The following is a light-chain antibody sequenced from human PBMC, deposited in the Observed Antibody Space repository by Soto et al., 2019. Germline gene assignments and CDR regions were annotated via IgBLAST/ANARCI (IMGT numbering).Light chain of an antibody. J-gene: IGKJ3*01. V-gene: IGKV1-9*01. Sequence: DIPLTQSPSFLSASVGDRVTITCRASQAISNYLVWYQQKPGKAPKPLIYAASTLQSGVPSRFSGSGSGTEFTLTISSLQPEDFATYYCQQLNSYPLTFGPGTNVDIK. CDR3: QQLNSYPLT. CDR1: QAISNY. CDR2: AAS.